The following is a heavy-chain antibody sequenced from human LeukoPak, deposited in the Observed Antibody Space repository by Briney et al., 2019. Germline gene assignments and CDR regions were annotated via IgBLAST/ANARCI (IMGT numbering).Heavy chain of an antibody. J-gene: IGHJ4*02. D-gene: IGHD4-11*01. CDR1: GYNFTSYD. CDR3: ARASLVDYPTLDY. CDR2: MNPNSGDT. V-gene: IGHV1-8*01. Sequence: ASVKVSCKASGYNFTSYDINWVRQATGQEPEWMGWMNPNSGDTGSVQKFQARVTMTWDTSIDTAYMDLTGLTSEDTAVYYCARASLVDYPTLDYWGQGTLVTVSS.